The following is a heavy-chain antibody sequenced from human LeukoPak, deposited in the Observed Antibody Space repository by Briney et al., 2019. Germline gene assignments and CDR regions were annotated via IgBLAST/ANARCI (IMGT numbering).Heavy chain of an antibody. CDR3: ARLGGIFDTPYFDY. D-gene: IGHD2-15*01. V-gene: IGHV4-39*01. CDR2: MYYTGST. Sequence: PSETLSLTCSVSGGSIISTSHYWAWIRQPPGKGLEWVVSMYYTGSTYYNPSLKGRVTIFMDTSKNQFFLELTSVTAADTTIYYCARLGGIFDTPYFDYWGQGSLVTVSS. CDR1: GGSIISTSHY. J-gene: IGHJ4*02.